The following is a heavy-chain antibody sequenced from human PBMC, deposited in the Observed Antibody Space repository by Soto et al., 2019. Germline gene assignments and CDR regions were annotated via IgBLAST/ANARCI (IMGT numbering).Heavy chain of an antibody. J-gene: IGHJ6*02. Sequence: EASVKVSCKASGGTFSSYAISWVRQAPGQGLEWMGGIIPIFGTANYAQKFQGRVTITADKSTSTAYMELSSLRSEDTAVYYCASKYYYDSSGYYPYYYYYYGMDVWGQGTTVTVSS. CDR2: IIPIFGTA. V-gene: IGHV1-69*06. CDR1: GGTFSSYA. CDR3: ASKYYYDSSGYYPYYYYYYGMDV. D-gene: IGHD3-22*01.